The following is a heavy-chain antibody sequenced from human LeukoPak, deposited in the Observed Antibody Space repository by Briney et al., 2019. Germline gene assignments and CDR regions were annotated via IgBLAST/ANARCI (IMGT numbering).Heavy chain of an antibody. CDR1: GYTFTSYD. CDR3: ATSLIGDTYRWHDAFDI. Sequence: ASVKVSCKASGYTFTSYDINRVRQATGQGREWMGWLNPNSGNTGYAQKFQGRVTMTKDTSISTAYMELSSLKSEDTAVYFCATSLIGDTYRWHDAFDIWGQGTMVTVSS. D-gene: IGHD2-8*02. CDR2: LNPNSGNT. V-gene: IGHV1-8*01. J-gene: IGHJ3*02.